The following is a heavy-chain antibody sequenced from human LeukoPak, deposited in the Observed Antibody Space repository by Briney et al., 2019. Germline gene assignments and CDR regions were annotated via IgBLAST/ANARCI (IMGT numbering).Heavy chain of an antibody. D-gene: IGHD3-10*01. CDR3: AREHGSGSLDAFDI. CDR1: GYTFTSYA. Sequence: ASVKVSCKASGYTFTSYAMHWVRQAPGQRLEWMGWINAGNGNTKYSQEFQGRVTMTTDTSTSTAYMELRSLRSDDTAVYSCAREHGSGSLDAFDIWGQGTMVTVSS. CDR2: INAGNGNT. V-gene: IGHV1-3*01. J-gene: IGHJ3*02.